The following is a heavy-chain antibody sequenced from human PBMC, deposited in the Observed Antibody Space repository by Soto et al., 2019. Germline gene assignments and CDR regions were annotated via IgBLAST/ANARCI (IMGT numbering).Heavy chain of an antibody. D-gene: IGHD3-10*01. J-gene: IGHJ4*02. Sequence: ASVKVSCKASGYTFIIYGINWVRQAPGQGLEWMGWISASNGNTKYAQNLQGRVTMTTDTSTSTAYMELRSLRSDDTAVYYCARDLDGSGSYFTDYWGQGTLVTVPQ. V-gene: IGHV1-18*01. CDR3: ARDLDGSGSYFTDY. CDR2: ISASNGNT. CDR1: GYTFIIYG.